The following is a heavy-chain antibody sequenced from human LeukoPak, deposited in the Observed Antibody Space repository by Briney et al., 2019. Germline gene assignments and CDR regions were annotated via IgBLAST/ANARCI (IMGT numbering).Heavy chain of an antibody. CDR2: ISGSGGST. V-gene: IGHV3-23*01. D-gene: IGHD3-22*01. CDR3: AKDLNYDSSGPMEFDY. Sequence: GGSLRLSCAASGFTFSSYAMSWVRQAPGKGLEWVSAISGSGGSTYYADSVKGRFTISRDNSKNTLYLQMNSLRAEDTAVYYCAKDLNYDSSGPMEFDYWGQGTLVTVSS. CDR1: GFTFSSYA. J-gene: IGHJ4*02.